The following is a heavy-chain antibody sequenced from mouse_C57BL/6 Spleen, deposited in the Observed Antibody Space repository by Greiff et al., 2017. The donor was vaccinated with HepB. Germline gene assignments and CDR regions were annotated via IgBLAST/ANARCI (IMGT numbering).Heavy chain of an antibody. CDR1: GFTFSSYA. J-gene: IGHJ3*01. Sequence: EVQLVESGGGLVKPGGSLKLSCAASGFTFSSYAMSWVRQTPEKRLEWVATISDGGSYTYYPDNVKGRVTISRDNAKNNLYLQMSHLKSEDTAMYYCARDRDSSVFAYWGQGTLVTVSA. CDR2: ISDGGSYT. V-gene: IGHV5-4*01. CDR3: ARDRDSSVFAY. D-gene: IGHD3-2*02.